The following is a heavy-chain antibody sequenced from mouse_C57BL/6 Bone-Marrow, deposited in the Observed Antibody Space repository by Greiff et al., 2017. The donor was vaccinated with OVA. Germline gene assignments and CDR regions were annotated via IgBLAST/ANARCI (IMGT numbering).Heavy chain of an antibody. V-gene: IGHV3-1*01. CDR2: ISYSGSN. CDR3: ARELRFYYFDY. D-gene: IGHD1-1*01. J-gene: IGHJ2*01. CDR1: GFSITSGYD. Sequence: VQVVESGPGMVKPSQSLSLTCTVTGFSITSGYDWHWIRHFPGNKLEWMGYISYSGSNNYNPSLKSRISITHDTSKNHFFLKLNSVTTEDTATYYCARELRFYYFDYWGQGTTLTVSS.